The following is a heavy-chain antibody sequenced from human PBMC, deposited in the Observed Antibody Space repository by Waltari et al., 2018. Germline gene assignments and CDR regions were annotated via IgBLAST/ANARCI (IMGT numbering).Heavy chain of an antibody. V-gene: IGHV1-3*01. CDR2: LNAGNGNT. D-gene: IGHD3-16*02. Sequence: QVQLVQSGAEVKKPGASVKVSCKASGYTFTSYAMHWVRQAPGQRLEWMGWLNAGNGNTKYSQKFQGRVTITRDTSASTAYMELSSLRSEDTAVYYCARDPGDYVWGSYRPSYYYYGMDVWGQGTTVTVSS. CDR1: GYTFTSYA. CDR3: ARDPGDYVWGSYRPSYYYYGMDV. J-gene: IGHJ6*02.